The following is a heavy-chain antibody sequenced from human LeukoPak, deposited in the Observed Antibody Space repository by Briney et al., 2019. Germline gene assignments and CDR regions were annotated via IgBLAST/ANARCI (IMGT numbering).Heavy chain of an antibody. D-gene: IGHD4-23*01. J-gene: IGHJ6*02. CDR2: IRGNGDAST. V-gene: IGHV3-23*01. Sequence: PGGSLRLSCAASGFTFSTYPMSWVRQAPGKGLEWVSNIRGNGDASTYYADSVKGRFTISRDDSKNTVYLQMNSLRAEDTAVYYCARDRLDYGGKGPTSGMDVWGQGTTVTVSS. CDR1: GFTFSTYP. CDR3: ARDRLDYGGKGPTSGMDV.